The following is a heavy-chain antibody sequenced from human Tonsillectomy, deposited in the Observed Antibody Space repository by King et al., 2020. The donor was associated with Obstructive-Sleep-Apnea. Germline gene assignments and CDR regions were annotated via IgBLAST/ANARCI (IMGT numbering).Heavy chain of an antibody. Sequence: QLVQSGVEVKKPGASVKVSCKASGYTFTSYGITWVRLAPGQGLEWMGWISVYNVDTKYAQKFQGRGTMTTETSTNTAYMEWRSLRSDDTAVYYCARYAYAAVGSTDYFDYWGQGTLVTVSS. CDR2: ISVYNVDT. CDR3: ARYAYAAVGSTDYFDY. V-gene: IGHV1-18*04. J-gene: IGHJ4*02. CDR1: GYTFTSYG. D-gene: IGHD6-13*01.